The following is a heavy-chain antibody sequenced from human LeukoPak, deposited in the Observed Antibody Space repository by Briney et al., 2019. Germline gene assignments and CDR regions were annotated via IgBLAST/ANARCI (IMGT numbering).Heavy chain of an antibody. J-gene: IGHJ6*03. D-gene: IGHD1-1*01. Sequence: GGSLRLSCASSGFTFSSYSMNWVRQAPGKGLEWVSYISSSSSTIYYADSVKGRFTVSRDNAKNSLYLQMNSLRAEDTAVYYCARGGTYYYYYMYVWGKGTTVTVSS. CDR2: ISSSSSTI. V-gene: IGHV3-48*01. CDR1: GFTFSSYS. CDR3: ARGGTYYYYYMYV.